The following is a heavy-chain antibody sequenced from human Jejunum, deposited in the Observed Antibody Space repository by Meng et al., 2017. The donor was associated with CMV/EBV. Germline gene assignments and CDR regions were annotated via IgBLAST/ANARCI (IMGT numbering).Heavy chain of an antibody. CDR3: VRGRCSRTSCYKGAFDF. CDR2: KSPTESS. D-gene: IGHD2-2*02. CDR1: DSISNLNL. Sequence: DSISNLNLWSWVRQPPGQGLEWLGAKSPTESSNYNPSLKSRVTISVDRSKNQFSLKLTSVTAADTAVYYCVRGRCSRTSCYKGAFDFWSQGTLVTVSS. J-gene: IGHJ4*02. V-gene: IGHV4-4*02.